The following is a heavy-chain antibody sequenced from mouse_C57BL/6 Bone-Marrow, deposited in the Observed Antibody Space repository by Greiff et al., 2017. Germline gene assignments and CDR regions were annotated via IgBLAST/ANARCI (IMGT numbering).Heavy chain of an antibody. Sequence: VQLQQSGAELVRPGTSVKVSCKASGYAFTNYLIEWVKQRPGQGLEWIGVINPGSGGTNYNEKFKGKATLTADKSSSTAYMQLSSLTSEDSAVYFCARWSNYFYYAMDYWGQGTSVTVSS. CDR3: ARWSNYFYYAMDY. V-gene: IGHV1-54*01. J-gene: IGHJ4*01. CDR1: GYAFTNYL. D-gene: IGHD2-5*01. CDR2: INPGSGGT.